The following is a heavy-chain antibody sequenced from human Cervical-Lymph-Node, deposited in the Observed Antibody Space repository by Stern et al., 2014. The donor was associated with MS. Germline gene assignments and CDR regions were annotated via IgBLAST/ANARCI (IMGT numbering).Heavy chain of an antibody. CDR2: INLSVGAT. D-gene: IGHD1-26*01. J-gene: IGHJ3*01. CDR3: AREGADNDAFDV. V-gene: IGHV1-46*03. CDR1: GYTFIDYY. Sequence: QMQLVQPGAEVKKPGASVTVSCRTSGYTFIDYYIHWVRQAPGQGLEWMGIINLSVGATTYAQKFQGRVTMTRDTSTNTAYMQLGSLTSEDTAVFFCAREGADNDAFDVWGQGTMVTVSS.